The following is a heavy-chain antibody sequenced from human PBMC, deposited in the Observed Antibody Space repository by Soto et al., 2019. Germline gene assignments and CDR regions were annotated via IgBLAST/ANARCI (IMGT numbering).Heavy chain of an antibody. V-gene: IGHV1-46*01. J-gene: IGHJ5*02. CDR1: GYTFTSYY. CDR2: INPSGGST. CDR3: AREGGPNWFDP. Sequence: QVQLVQSGAEVKKPGASVKVSCKASGYTFTSYYMHWVRQAPGQGLEWMGIINPSGGSTSYAQKFQGRVTMTRDTSTSTVYMELSSRRSEDTAVYYCAREGGPNWFDPWGQGTLVTVSS. D-gene: IGHD3-16*01.